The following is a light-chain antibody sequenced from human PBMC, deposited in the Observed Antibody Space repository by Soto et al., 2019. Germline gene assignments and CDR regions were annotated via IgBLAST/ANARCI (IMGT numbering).Light chain of an antibody. CDR1: QSINAW. Sequence: DIQMTQSPSTLSASVGDRVTITCRASQSINAWLAWYQQKPGKAPKLLIYDVSTLDSGVPSRFSGSASGTEFTLAISSLESDDFATYYCQQYLRYSTFGQGTKVDIK. CDR3: QQYLRYST. CDR2: DVS. V-gene: IGKV1-5*01. J-gene: IGKJ1*01.